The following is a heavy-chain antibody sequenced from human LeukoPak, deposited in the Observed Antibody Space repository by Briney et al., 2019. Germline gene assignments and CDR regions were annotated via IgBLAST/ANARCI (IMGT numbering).Heavy chain of an antibody. CDR3: AKDLAY. D-gene: IGHD3-3*02. Sequence: GGSLRLSCAASGFTFSSYGMHWVRQAPGKGLEWVAVISYDGSNKYYADSVKGRFTISRDNSKNTLYLQMNSLRAEDTAVYYCAKDLAYWGQGTLVTVSS. CDR2: ISYDGSNK. CDR1: GFTFSSYG. V-gene: IGHV3-30*18. J-gene: IGHJ4*02.